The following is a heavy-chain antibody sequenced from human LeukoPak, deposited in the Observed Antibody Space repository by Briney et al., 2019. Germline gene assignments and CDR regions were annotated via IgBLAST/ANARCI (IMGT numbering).Heavy chain of an antibody. D-gene: IGHD6-25*01. Sequence: GGSLRLSCAASGFTFSGYAMSWVRQAPGKGLEWVSAISGSGGSTYYADSVKGRFTISRDNSKNTLYLQMNSLRAEDTAVYYCARDGSGSGGAFDIWGQGTMVTVSS. CDR3: ARDGSGSGGAFDI. V-gene: IGHV3-23*01. CDR2: ISGSGGST. CDR1: GFTFSGYA. J-gene: IGHJ3*02.